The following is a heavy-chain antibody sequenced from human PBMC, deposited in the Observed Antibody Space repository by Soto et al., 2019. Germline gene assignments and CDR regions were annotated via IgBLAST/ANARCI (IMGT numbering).Heavy chain of an antibody. J-gene: IGHJ4*02. CDR2: IYYSGST. CDR1: GVSISSSSYY. V-gene: IGHV4-39*01. D-gene: IGHD2-15*01. CDR3: ARHTPAISISDH. Sequence: QLQLQESGPGLVKPSETLSLTCTVSGVSISSSSYYWGWIRQPPGKGLEWIGSIYYSGSTTYNPSLKARVTISVATSKTQFTRKRSAVNAADPAVYYCARHTPAISISDHWGQGTLVTVSS.